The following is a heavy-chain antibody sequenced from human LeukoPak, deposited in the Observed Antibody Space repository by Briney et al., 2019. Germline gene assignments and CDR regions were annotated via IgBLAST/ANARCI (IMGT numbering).Heavy chain of an antibody. J-gene: IGHJ4*02. CDR2: INHSGST. D-gene: IGHD4-17*01. CDR1: GVSFRGYY. Sequence: SETLSLTCAVYGVSFRGYYWSWIPQPPGKGLEWIGEINHSGSTNYNPSLKSRVTISVATSKNQFSLKLSSVTAADTAVYSCARGRYGDYERYFDYWGQGTLVTVSS. CDR3: ARGRYGDYERYFDY. V-gene: IGHV4-34*01.